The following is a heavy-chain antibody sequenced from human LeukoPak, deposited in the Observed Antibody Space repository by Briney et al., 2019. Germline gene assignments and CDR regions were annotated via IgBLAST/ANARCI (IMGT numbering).Heavy chain of an antibody. D-gene: IGHD2-2*01. CDR3: AKDIVVVPAAQDY. Sequence: GGSPRLSCAASGFTFSSYSMNWVRQAPGKGLEWVSYTSSSSSTIYYADSVKGRFTISRDNAKNSLYLQMNSLRAEDTAVYYCAKDIVVVPAAQDYWGQGTLVTVSS. V-gene: IGHV3-48*04. J-gene: IGHJ4*02. CDR2: TSSSSSTI. CDR1: GFTFSSYS.